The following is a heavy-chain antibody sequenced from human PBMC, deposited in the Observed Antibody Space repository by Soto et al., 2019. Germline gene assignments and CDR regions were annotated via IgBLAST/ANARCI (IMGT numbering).Heavy chain of an antibody. D-gene: IGHD3-9*01. CDR3: ARFPYYDILTGYLSPYYYGMDV. CDR2: IYYSGST. J-gene: IGHJ6*02. CDR1: GGSVSSGSYY. Sequence: SSETLSLTCTVSGGSVSSGSYYWSWIRQPPGKGLEWIGYIYYSGSTNYNPSLKSRVTISVDTSKNQFSLKLSSVTAADTAVYYCARFPYYDILTGYLSPYYYGMDVWGQGTKVTVSS. V-gene: IGHV4-61*01.